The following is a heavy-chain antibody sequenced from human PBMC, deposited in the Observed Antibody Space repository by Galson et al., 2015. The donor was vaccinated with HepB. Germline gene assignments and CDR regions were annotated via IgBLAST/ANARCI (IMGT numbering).Heavy chain of an antibody. CDR1: GFTFSSYG. CDR2: IWYDGSNK. J-gene: IGHJ6*02. V-gene: IGHV3-33*01. Sequence: SLRLSCAASGFTFSSYGMHWVRQAPGKGLEWVAVIWYDGSNKYYADSVKGRLTISRDNSKNTLYLQMNSLRAEDTAVYYCARWEWQLSPSVDYYYGMDVWGQGTTVTVSS. CDR3: ARWEWQLSPSVDYYYGMDV. D-gene: IGHD6-6*01.